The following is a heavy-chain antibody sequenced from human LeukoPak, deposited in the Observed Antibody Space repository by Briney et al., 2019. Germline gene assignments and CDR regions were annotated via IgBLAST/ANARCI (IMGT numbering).Heavy chain of an antibody. CDR3: ARDRDIHYGMDV. V-gene: IGHV4-59*01. Sequence: SETLSLTCTVSGGFISSYYCRWIRQPPGKGLEWIGYIYYSGSTNYNPSLKSRVTISVDTSKNQFSLKLGSVTAADTAVYYCARDRDIHYGMDVWGQGTTVTVSS. CDR1: GGFISSYY. D-gene: IGHD2-15*01. CDR2: IYYSGST. J-gene: IGHJ6*02.